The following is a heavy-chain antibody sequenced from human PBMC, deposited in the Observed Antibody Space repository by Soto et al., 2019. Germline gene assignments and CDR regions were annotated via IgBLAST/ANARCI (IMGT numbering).Heavy chain of an antibody. CDR2: IYYSGST. CDR3: AREGITMVRGVIDNWFDP. J-gene: IGHJ5*02. D-gene: IGHD3-10*01. V-gene: IGHV4-61*01. Sequence: SETLSLTCTVSGGSVSSSSYYWGWVRQPPGKGLEWIGYIYYSGSTNYNPSLKSRVTISVDTSKNQFSLKLSSVTAADTAVYYCAREGITMVRGVIDNWFDPWGQGTLVTVSS. CDR1: GGSVSSSSYY.